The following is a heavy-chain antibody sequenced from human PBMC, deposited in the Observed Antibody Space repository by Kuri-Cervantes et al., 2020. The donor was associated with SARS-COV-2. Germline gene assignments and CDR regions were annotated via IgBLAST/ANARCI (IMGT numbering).Heavy chain of an antibody. CDR3: AKGPYYDFWSGYYTTGLFDYYGMDV. V-gene: IGHV3-23*01. CDR1: GFTFSSYA. CDR2: ISGSGGST. J-gene: IGHJ6*02. Sequence: GESLKISCAASGFTFSSYAMSWVRQAPGKGLEWVSAISGSGGSTYYADSVKGRFTISRDNSKNTLYLQMNSLRAEDTAVYYCAKGPYYDFWSGYYTTGLFDYYGMDVWGQGTRSPSP. D-gene: IGHD3-3*01.